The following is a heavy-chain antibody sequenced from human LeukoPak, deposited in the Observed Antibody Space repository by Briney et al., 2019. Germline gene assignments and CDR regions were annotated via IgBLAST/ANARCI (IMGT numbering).Heavy chain of an antibody. D-gene: IGHD7-27*01. J-gene: IGHJ4*02. CDR3: ATNTGTVFDY. CDR2: VYYSGST. V-gene: IGHV4-59*01. CDR1: GDFITASY. Sequence: PSGTLSLTCTVSGDFITASYWSWIRQPPGKGLEWIGYVYYSGSTEYNPSLRSRVTISLEMSKHQFSLNVTSVTAADTAVYYCATNTGTVFDYWGQGALVTVSS.